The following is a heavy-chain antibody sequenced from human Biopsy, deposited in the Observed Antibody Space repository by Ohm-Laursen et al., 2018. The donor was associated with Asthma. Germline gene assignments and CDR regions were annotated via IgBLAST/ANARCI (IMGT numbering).Heavy chain of an antibody. CDR1: GVSIRSYY. V-gene: IGHV4-59*01. J-gene: IGHJ4*02. Sequence: PSQTLSLTCIVSGVSIRSYYWTWIRQPPGKGLEWTGNIHYSGSTYSNPSLKSRVTISVDTSKKQISLRLSSVIAADTAVYYCAGFCSGGNCPDHWGQGTLVTVSS. D-gene: IGHD2-15*01. CDR2: IHYSGST. CDR3: AGFCSGGNCPDH.